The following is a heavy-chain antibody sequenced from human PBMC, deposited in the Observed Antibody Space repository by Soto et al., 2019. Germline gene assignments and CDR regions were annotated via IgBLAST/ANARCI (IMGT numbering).Heavy chain of an antibody. CDR1: GYTFTYYA. J-gene: IGHJ4*02. D-gene: IGHD3-3*01. CDR3: ARNLLTSGYDCWSGLDY. V-gene: IGHV1-3*01. CDR2: INAGNGNT. Sequence: ASVKVSCKTSGYTFTYYAVHWVRQAPGQSLEWMGWINAGNGNTQYSQQFQGRVIISRDTSASTAYMELSSLRSQDTAVYYCARNLLTSGYDCWSGLDYWGQGTVVAVSS.